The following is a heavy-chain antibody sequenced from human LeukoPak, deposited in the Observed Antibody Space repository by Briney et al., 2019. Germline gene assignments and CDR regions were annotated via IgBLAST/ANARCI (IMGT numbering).Heavy chain of an antibody. D-gene: IGHD4-23*01. CDR1: GFTFSNYA. CDR3: AKEKLRCFDY. V-gene: IGHV3-23*01. Sequence: GGSLTLSCAVSGFTFSNYAMTWVRQAPGKGLEWVSAISGSGDSTYYADSVKGRFTISRDNSKTTLYLQMNSLRADDTAVYFCAKEKLRCFDYWGQGALVTVSS. J-gene: IGHJ4*02. CDR2: ISGSGDST.